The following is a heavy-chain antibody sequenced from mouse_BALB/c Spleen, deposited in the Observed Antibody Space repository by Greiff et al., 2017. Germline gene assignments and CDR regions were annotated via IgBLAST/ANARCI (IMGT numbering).Heavy chain of an antibody. CDR1: GFDFSRYW. D-gene: IGHD1-2*01. J-gene: IGHJ4*01. V-gene: IGHV4-1*02. CDR3: ARERAAPYYAMDY. CDR2: INPDSSTI. Sequence: EVKLVESGGGLVQPGGSLKLSCAASGFDFSRYWMSWVRQAPGKGLEWIGEINPDSSTINYTPSLKDKFIISRDNAKNTLYLQMSKVRSEDTALYYCARERAAPYYAMDYWGQGTSVTVSS.